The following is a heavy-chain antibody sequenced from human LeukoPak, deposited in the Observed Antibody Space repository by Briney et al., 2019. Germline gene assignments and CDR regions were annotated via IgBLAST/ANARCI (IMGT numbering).Heavy chain of an antibody. J-gene: IGHJ5*02. CDR1: GYTFTSYE. V-gene: IGHV1-8*02. CDR3: ARLVLWFGESFLTEDVGWFDP. Sequence: ASVKVSCKASGYTFTSYEINWVRQAPGQGLEWVGWMNPKSGNTGYAQKFQGRGTMTRNTSISTAYMELSSLRSEDTAVYYCARLVLWFGESFLTEDVGWFDPWGQGTLVTVSS. CDR2: MNPKSGNT. D-gene: IGHD3-10*01.